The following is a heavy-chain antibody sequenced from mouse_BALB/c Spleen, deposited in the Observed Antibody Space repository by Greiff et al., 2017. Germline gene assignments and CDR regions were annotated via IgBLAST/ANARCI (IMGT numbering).Heavy chain of an antibody. CDR3: ARSAITTVVAHYAMDY. CDR2: ISYSGST. Sequence: VQLKESGPGLVKPSQSLSLTCTVTGYSITSDYAWNWIRQFPGNKLEWMGYISYSGSTSYNPSLKSRISITRDTSKNQFFLQLNSVTTEDTATYYCARSAITTVVAHYAMDYWGQGTSVTVSS. V-gene: IGHV3-2*02. D-gene: IGHD1-1*01. CDR1: GYSITSDYA. J-gene: IGHJ4*01.